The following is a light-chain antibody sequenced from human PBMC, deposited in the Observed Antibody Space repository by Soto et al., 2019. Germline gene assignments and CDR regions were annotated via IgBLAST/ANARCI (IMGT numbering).Light chain of an antibody. Sequence: QSVLTQPASVSGSPGQSITISCTGTSSDIGGYNYVSWYQQHPGKAPKVMIYDVTDRPSGVSNRFSGSKSGNTASLTISGLQAEDEADYYCSSYTTSNTRYVFGTGTKLTVL. CDR2: DVT. CDR3: SSYTTSNTRYV. J-gene: IGLJ1*01. V-gene: IGLV2-14*03. CDR1: SSDIGGYNY.